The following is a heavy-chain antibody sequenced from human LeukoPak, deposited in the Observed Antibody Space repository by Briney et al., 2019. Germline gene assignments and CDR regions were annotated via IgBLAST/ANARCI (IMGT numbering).Heavy chain of an antibody. CDR1: GFTFSSYW. J-gene: IGHJ4*02. Sequence: GGSLRLSCAASGFTFSSYWMHWVRQAPGKGLVWVSRINSDGSSTSYADSVKGRFTISRDNAKNSLYLQMNSLRAEDTAVYYCASSIAAAGFDYWGQGTLVTLSS. CDR2: INSDGSST. D-gene: IGHD6-13*01. CDR3: ASSIAAAGFDY. V-gene: IGHV3-74*01.